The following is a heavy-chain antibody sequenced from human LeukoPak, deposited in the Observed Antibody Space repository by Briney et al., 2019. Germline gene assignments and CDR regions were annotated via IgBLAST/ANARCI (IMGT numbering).Heavy chain of an antibody. CDR1: GFNFNDYY. J-gene: IGHJ5*02. V-gene: IGHV3-11*04. CDR3: ARVVSSRSTVGFDP. CDR2: ITTGRTL. D-gene: IGHD5/OR15-5a*01. Sequence: GGSLRLSCAASGFNFNDYYMIWIRQAPGKGLEWVSYITTGRTLSYADSVKGRFTISRDNAKNSLFLQMKSLRVEDTAVYYCARVVSSRSTVGFDPWGQGTLVTVSS.